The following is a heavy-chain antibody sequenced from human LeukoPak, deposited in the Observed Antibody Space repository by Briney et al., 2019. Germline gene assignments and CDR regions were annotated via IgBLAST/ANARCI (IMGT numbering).Heavy chain of an antibody. D-gene: IGHD3-16*02. J-gene: IGHJ4*02. CDR3: ARARTFGGVIVIPYYFDY. CDR2: IWYDGSNE. V-gene: IGHV3-33*01. CDR1: GFTFSSYG. Sequence: GGSLRVSCAASGFTFSSYGMHWVRQAPGKGLEWVALIWYDGSNEYHADSVKGRFTIPRDNSKNTLYLQMNSLRAEDTAVYYCARARTFGGVIVIPYYFDYWGQGTLVTVSS.